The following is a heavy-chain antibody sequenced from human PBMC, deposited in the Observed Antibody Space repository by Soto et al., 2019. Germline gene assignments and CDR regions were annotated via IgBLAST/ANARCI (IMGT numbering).Heavy chain of an antibody. V-gene: IGHV4-34*01. CDR1: GGPFSGYY. CDR2: INHSGST. Sequence: SETLSLTFAVYGGPFSGYYLSWIRQPPGKGLEWIGEINHSGSTNYNPSLKSRVTISVDTSKNQFSLKLSSVTAADTAVYYCARGRITIFGVVTYYYYMDVWGKGTTVT. CDR3: ARGRITIFGVVTYYYYMDV. J-gene: IGHJ6*03. D-gene: IGHD3-3*01.